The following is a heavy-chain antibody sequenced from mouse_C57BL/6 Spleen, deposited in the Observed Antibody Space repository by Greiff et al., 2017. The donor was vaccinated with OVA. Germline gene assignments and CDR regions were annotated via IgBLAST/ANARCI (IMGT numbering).Heavy chain of an antibody. V-gene: IGHV1-52*01. CDR1: GYTFTSYW. D-gene: IGHD4-1*01. CDR2: IDPSDSET. Sequence: VQLQQPGAELVRPGSSVKLSCKASGYTFTSYWMHWVKQRPIQGLEWIGNIDPSDSETHYNQKFKDKATLTVDKSSSTAYMQLSSLTSEDSAVYYCARWEGSLTYFDVWGTGTTVTVSS. J-gene: IGHJ1*03. CDR3: ARWEGSLTYFDV.